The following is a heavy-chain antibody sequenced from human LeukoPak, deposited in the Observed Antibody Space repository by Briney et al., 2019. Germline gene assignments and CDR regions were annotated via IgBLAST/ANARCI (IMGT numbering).Heavy chain of an antibody. CDR1: GGSISSSSYY. CDR2: IYYSGST. Sequence: SETLSLTCTVSGGSISSSSYYWGWIRQPPGKGLEWIGSIYYSGSTYYNPSLTSRVTISVDTSKNQFSLKLSSVTAADTAVYYPVNIVGATPYYYYYMDVWGKGTTVTISS. D-gene: IGHD1-26*01. V-gene: IGHV4-39*01. J-gene: IGHJ6*03. CDR3: VNIVGATPYYYYYMDV.